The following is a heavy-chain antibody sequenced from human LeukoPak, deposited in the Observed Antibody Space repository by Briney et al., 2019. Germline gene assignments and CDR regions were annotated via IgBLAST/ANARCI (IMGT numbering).Heavy chain of an antibody. CDR3: ARGYDFWSGYYYYYYMDV. CDR2: IYYSGST. Sequence: SETLSLTCTVSGGSISSYYWSWIRQPPGKGLEWIGYIYYSGSTNYNPSLKSRVTISVDTSKNQFSLKLSSVTAADTAVYYCARGYDFWSGYYYYYYMDVWGKGTTVTVSS. D-gene: IGHD3-3*01. J-gene: IGHJ6*03. V-gene: IGHV4-59*01. CDR1: GGSISSYY.